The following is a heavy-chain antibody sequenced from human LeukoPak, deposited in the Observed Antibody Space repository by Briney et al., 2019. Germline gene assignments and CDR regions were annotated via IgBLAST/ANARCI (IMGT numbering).Heavy chain of an antibody. D-gene: IGHD6-6*01. CDR1: GGSISSSSYY. J-gene: IGHJ4*02. CDR2: IYYSGST. V-gene: IGHV4-39*01. CDR3: ARSCSTAGYSSSLDY. Sequence: SETLSLTCTVSGGSISSSSYYWGWIRQPPGKGLEWIGSIYYSGSTYYNPSLKSRVTISVDTSKNQFSLKLSSVTAADTAVYYCARSCSTAGYSSSLDYWGQGTLVTVSS.